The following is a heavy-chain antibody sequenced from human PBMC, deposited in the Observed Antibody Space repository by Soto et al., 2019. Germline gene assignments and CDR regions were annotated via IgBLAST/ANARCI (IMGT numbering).Heavy chain of an antibody. J-gene: IGHJ6*03. CDR3: ARVGAYYDFWSGLPRPYYMDV. V-gene: IGHV3-33*01. CDR1: VFTFSSYG. Sequence: GGSLRLSCAASVFTFSSYGMHWVRQAPGKGLEWVAVIWYDGSNKYYADSVKGRFTISRDNSKNTLYLQMNSLRAEDTAVYYCARVGAYYDFWSGLPRPYYMDVWGKGTTVTVSS. CDR2: IWYDGSNK. D-gene: IGHD3-3*01.